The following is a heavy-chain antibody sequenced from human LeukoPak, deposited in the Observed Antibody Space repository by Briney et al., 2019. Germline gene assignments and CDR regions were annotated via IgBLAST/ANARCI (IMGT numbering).Heavy chain of an antibody. V-gene: IGHV1-46*01. Sequence: ASVKVSCKASGYTFTSYYMHWVRQAPGQGLEWMGIINPSGGSTSYAQKFQGRVTMTRDTSTSTVYMELSSLRSEDTAVYYCARDDLRSYYSGDFDYWGQGTLVTVSS. J-gene: IGHJ4*02. D-gene: IGHD1-26*01. CDR2: INPSGGST. CDR3: ARDDLRSYYSGDFDY. CDR1: GYTFTSYY.